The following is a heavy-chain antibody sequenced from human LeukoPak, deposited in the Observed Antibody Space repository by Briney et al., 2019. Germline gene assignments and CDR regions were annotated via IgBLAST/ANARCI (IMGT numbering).Heavy chain of an antibody. J-gene: IGHJ4*02. CDR1: GGSISSYY. D-gene: IGHD6-13*01. Sequence: PSETLSLTCTVSGGSISSYYWSWIRQPAGKGLEWIGRIYTSGSTNYNPSLKSRVTMSVDTSKNQFSLKLSSVTAADTAVYYCARDGRYSSSWYSDYWGQGTLVTVSS. CDR3: ARDGRYSSSWYSDY. CDR2: IYTSGST. V-gene: IGHV4-4*07.